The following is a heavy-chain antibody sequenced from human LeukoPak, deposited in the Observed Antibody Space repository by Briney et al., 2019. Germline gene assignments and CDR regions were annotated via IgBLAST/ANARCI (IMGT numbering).Heavy chain of an antibody. Sequence: SETLSLTCTVSGGSISSYYWSWIRQPAGKGLEWIGRIYTSGRTNYNPSLKSRVTMSVDASKNQFSLKLSSVPAADTAVYYCARGPIDGSYYYYGMDVWGQGTTVTVSS. J-gene: IGHJ6*02. CDR2: IYTSGRT. D-gene: IGHD2-15*01. CDR3: ARGPIDGSYYYYGMDV. V-gene: IGHV4-4*07. CDR1: GGSISSYY.